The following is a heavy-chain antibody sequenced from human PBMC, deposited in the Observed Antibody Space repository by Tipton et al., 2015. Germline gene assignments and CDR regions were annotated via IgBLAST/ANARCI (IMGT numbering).Heavy chain of an antibody. CDR3: ACQDYDSLTRDYQTVDY. Sequence: TLSLTCSVSGYFISSGHYWGWIRQPPGKGLEWIGAISHSGSTYYNPSLRSRVTISRDTSKNQFSLRLSSVTAADTAVYYCACQDYDSLTRDYQTVDYWGQGTLVTVSS. J-gene: IGHJ4*02. D-gene: IGHD3-9*01. CDR1: GYFISSGHY. CDR2: ISHSGST. V-gene: IGHV4-38-2*02.